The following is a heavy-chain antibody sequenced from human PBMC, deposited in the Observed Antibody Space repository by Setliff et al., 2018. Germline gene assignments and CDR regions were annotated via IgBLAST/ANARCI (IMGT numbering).Heavy chain of an antibody. V-gene: IGHV3-23*01. D-gene: IGHD1-26*01. CDR2: ISDSGTSA. J-gene: IGHJ4*02. CDR1: GFSFSNFA. CDR3: AKWERGTTSDYFDY. Sequence: GGSLRLSCAASGFSFSNFAMSWVRQSPGKGLEWVSGISDSGTSANFADSVKGRFTISRDNFKNTLYLHMNSLRVEDTAVYYCAKWERGTTSDYFDYWGQGALVTVSS.